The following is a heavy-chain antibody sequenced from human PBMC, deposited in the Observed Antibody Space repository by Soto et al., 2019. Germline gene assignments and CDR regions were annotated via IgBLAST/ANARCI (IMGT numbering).Heavy chain of an antibody. J-gene: IGHJ5*02. CDR2: IYYSGST. Sequence: SETLSLTCTVSGGSISSGGYYWSWIRQHPGKGLEWIGYIYYSGSTYYNPSLKSRVTISVDTSKNQFSLKLSSVTAADTAVYYCARDGLGYCSGGSCPGHWFDPWGQGTLVTSPQ. CDR3: ARDGLGYCSGGSCPGHWFDP. D-gene: IGHD2-15*01. CDR1: GGSISSGGYY. V-gene: IGHV4-31*03.